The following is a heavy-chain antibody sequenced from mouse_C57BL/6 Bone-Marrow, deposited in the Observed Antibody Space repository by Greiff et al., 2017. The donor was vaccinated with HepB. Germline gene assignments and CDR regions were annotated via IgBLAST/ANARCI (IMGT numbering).Heavy chain of an antibody. CDR3: ARCLDSSGYRAWFAY. D-gene: IGHD3-2*02. V-gene: IGHV1-66*01. CDR1: GYSFTSYY. J-gene: IGHJ3*01. Sequence: QVQLQQSGPELVKPGASVKISCKASGYSFTSYYIHWVKQRPGQGLEWIGWIYPGSGNTKYNEKFKGKATLTADTSSSTAYMQLSSLTSEDSAVYYCARCLDSSGYRAWFAYWGQGTLVTVSA. CDR2: IYPGSGNT.